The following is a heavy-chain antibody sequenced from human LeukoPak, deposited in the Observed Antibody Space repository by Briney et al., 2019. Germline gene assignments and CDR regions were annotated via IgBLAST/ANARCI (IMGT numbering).Heavy chain of an antibody. J-gene: IGHJ3*02. V-gene: IGHV3-11*01. CDR2: ISSSGCTI. CDR3: ARDKKDVRATAAFDI. CDR1: GFTVSSNY. D-gene: IGHD3-3*01. Sequence: GGSLRLSCAASGFTVSSNYMSWIRQAPGKGLEWVSYISSSGCTIYYADSVKGRFTISRDNAKNSLYLQMNSLRAEDTAVYYCARDKKDVRATAAFDIWGQGTMVTVSS.